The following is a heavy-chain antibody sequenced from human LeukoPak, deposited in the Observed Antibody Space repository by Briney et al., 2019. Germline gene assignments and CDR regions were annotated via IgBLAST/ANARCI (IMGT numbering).Heavy chain of an antibody. CDR2: ISGSGGST. D-gene: IGHD6-13*01. CDR3: ANDPTLPGTAEYFQH. V-gene: IGHV3-23*01. J-gene: IGHJ1*01. Sequence: GGSLRLSCTASGFTFGDYAMSWVRQAPGKGLEWVSVISGSGGSTYYADSVKGRFTISRDNSKNTLYLQMNSLRAEDTAVYYCANDPTLPGTAEYFQHWGQGTLVTVSS. CDR1: GFTFGDYA.